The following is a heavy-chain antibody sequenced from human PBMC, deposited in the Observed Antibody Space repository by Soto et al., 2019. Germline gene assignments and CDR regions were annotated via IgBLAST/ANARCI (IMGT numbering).Heavy chain of an antibody. V-gene: IGHV1-18*04. CDR1: GYTFTSCC. J-gene: IGHJ6*02. CDR2: ISAYNGNT. D-gene: IGHD3-10*01. Sequence: ASVKVSFKASGYTFTSCCISWVRQAPGQGLECMGWISAYNGNTNYAQKLQGRVTMTTDTSTSTAYMELRSLRSDDTAVYYCARDPPETYYYGSGSSYYYGMDVWGQGTTVTVSS. CDR3: ARDPPETYYYGSGSSYYYGMDV.